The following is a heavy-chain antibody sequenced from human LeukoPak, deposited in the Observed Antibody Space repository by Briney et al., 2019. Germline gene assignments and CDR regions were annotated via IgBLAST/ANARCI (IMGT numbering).Heavy chain of an antibody. D-gene: IGHD2-15*01. J-gene: IGHJ5*02. Sequence: PGGSLRLSCAASGFTFSSYAMSWVRQAPGKGLEWVALIKEHGSEKFYVESVKGRFTISRDNAKNSLRLQMNSLRVEDTAIYYCVKYYCRTPDYCYMFDDWGQGTLVTVSS. CDR3: VKYYCRTPDYCYMFDD. V-gene: IGHV3-7*01. CDR2: IKEHGSEK. CDR1: GFTFSSYA.